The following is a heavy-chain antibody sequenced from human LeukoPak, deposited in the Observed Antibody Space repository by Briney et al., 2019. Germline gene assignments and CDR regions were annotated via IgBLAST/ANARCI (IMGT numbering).Heavy chain of an antibody. V-gene: IGHV1-18*01. J-gene: IGHJ4*02. CDR3: ARDRGGEYYYGSGSTYFDY. CDR1: GYTFTSHV. Sequence: EASVKVSCKASGYTFTSHVINWVRQAPGQGLEWMGWISAYNGNTNYAQKLQGRVTMTTDTSTSTAYMELRSLRSDDTAVYYCARDRGGEYYYGSGSTYFDYWGQGTLVTVSS. D-gene: IGHD3-10*01. CDR2: ISAYNGNT.